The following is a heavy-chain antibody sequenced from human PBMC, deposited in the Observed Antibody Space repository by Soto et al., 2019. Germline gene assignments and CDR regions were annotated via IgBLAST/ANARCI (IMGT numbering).Heavy chain of an antibody. CDR1: GGTFSSYT. CDR2: IIPILGIA. CDR3: ARDHPDDYGDYVQSYYYYYMDV. D-gene: IGHD4-17*01. V-gene: IGHV1-69*04. Sequence: SVKVSCKASGGTFSSYTISWVRQAPGQRLEWMGRIIPILGIANYAQKFQGRVTITADKSTSTAYMELSSLRSEDTAVYYCARDHPDDYGDYVQSYYYYYMDVWGKGTTVTVSS. J-gene: IGHJ6*03.